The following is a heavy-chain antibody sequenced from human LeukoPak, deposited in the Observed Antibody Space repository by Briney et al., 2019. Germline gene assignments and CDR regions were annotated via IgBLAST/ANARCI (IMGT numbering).Heavy chain of an antibody. Sequence: GGSLRLSCAASGFTFSGSAMHWVRQASGKGLEWVGGIRSKANSYATAYAASVKGRFTISRDDSKNTAYLQMNSLKTEDTAVYYCTSRMTTYDYYYYYGMDVWGQGTTVTVS. V-gene: IGHV3-73*01. CDR2: IRSKANSYAT. CDR1: GFTFSGSA. D-gene: IGHD1-1*01. J-gene: IGHJ6*02. CDR3: TSRMTTYDYYYYYGMDV.